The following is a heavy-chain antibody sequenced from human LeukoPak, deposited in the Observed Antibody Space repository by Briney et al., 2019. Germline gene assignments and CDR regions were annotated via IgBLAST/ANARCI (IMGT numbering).Heavy chain of an antibody. CDR3: ARRFTMIVVIPEDYFDY. CDR2: FYYSGST. CDR1: GGSISSSSYY. V-gene: IGHV4-39*01. Sequence: SETLSLTCTVSGGSISSSSYYWGWIRQPPGKGLEWIGSFYYSGSTYYNPSLKSRVTISVDTSKNQFSLKLSSVTAADTAVYYCARRFTMIVVIPEDYFDYWGQGTLVTVSS. D-gene: IGHD3-22*01. J-gene: IGHJ4*02.